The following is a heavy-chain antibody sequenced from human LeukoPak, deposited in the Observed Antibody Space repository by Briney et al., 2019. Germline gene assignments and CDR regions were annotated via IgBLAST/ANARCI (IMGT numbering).Heavy chain of an antibody. CDR1: GGSISSSSYY. CDR2: IYYSGST. D-gene: IGHD3-10*01. CDR3: AGYGSARYYYYMDV. J-gene: IGHJ6*03. Sequence: PSETLSLTCTVFGGSISSSSYYWGWIRQPPGKGLEWIGSIYYSGSTYYNPSLKSRVTISVDTSKNQFSLKLSSVTAADTAVYYCAGYGSARYYYYMDVWGKGTTVTVSS. V-gene: IGHV4-39*01.